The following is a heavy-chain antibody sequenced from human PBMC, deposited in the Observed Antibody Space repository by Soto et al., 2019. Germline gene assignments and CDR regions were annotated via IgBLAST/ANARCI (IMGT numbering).Heavy chain of an antibody. Sequence: EVQLVESGGGLVKPGGSLRLSCAASGFTFSNAWMNWVRQAPGKGLEWVGRIKSDADGGTTDYAAPVKGRFTISRDDSKNTLYLQMNSLKTEDTAVYYCTTDLDSGYSYGTTFDYWGQGTLVTVSS. J-gene: IGHJ4*02. V-gene: IGHV3-15*07. D-gene: IGHD5-18*01. CDR2: IKSDADGGTT. CDR3: TTDLDSGYSYGTTFDY. CDR1: GFTFSNAW.